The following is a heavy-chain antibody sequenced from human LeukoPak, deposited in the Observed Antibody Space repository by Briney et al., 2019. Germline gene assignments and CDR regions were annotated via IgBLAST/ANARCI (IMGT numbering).Heavy chain of an antibody. CDR1: GDSGSSDSAA. CDR2: TYYRSKLYN. J-gene: IGHJ4*02. CDR3: GTRASIDY. Sequence: SQTLSLTCAISGDSGSSDSAAWNWIRQSPSRGLEWLGRTYYRSKLYNDYAVSVKSRITINPDTSKNQFSLQLNSVTPEDTAVYGSGTRASIDYWGQGTLVTVSS. D-gene: IGHD1-7*01. V-gene: IGHV6-1*01.